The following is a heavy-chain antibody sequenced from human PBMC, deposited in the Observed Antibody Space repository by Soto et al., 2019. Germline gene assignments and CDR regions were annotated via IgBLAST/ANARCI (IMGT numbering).Heavy chain of an antibody. D-gene: IGHD1-26*01. Sequence: EVQLLESGGGVVQPGWSLRLSCAASGFTFSSYAMSWVRQAPGQGLEWVSTISGSGGNAYYADSVKGRFSISRDNSKNTLRLQMNSLRADDTAVYYCAKDGASGSYPPYYYFGMDVWGQGTTVTVSS. CDR2: ISGSGGNA. CDR1: GFTFSSYA. J-gene: IGHJ6*02. CDR3: AKDGASGSYPPYYYFGMDV. V-gene: IGHV3-23*01.